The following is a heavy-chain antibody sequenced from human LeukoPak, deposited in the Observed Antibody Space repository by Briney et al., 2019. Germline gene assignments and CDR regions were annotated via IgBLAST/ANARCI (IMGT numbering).Heavy chain of an antibody. J-gene: IGHJ6*03. V-gene: IGHV4-39*01. CDR2: IYYSGST. CDR3: ARLLVVPAAIEYYYYYMDV. Sequence: SETLSLTCTVSGGSISSSSYYWGWIRQPPGKGLEWIGSIYYSGSTYYNPSLKSRVTISVDTSKNQFSLKLSSVTAADTAVYYCARLLVVPAAIEYYYYYMDVWGKGTTVTVSS. CDR1: GGSISSSSYY. D-gene: IGHD2-2*02.